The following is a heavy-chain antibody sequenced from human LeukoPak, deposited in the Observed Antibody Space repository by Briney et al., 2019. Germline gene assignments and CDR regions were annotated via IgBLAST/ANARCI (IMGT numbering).Heavy chain of an antibody. CDR2: ISYDGSHK. Sequence: GGSLRLSCAASGFTFSSYGMHWVRQAAGKGLEWVAVISYDGSHKYSADSVKGRFTISRDNSKNTLYLQMNSLRTEDTAVYFCSASRPHYGDYYGLDVWGHGTTVTASS. D-gene: IGHD4/OR15-4a*01. CDR1: GFTFSSYG. V-gene: IGHV3-30*03. CDR3: SASRPHYGDYYGLDV. J-gene: IGHJ6*02.